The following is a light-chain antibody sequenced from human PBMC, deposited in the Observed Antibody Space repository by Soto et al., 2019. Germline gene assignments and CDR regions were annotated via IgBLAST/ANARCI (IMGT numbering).Light chain of an antibody. CDR1: SSDVGSYNL. CDR3: CSYAGSSTHMV. J-gene: IGLJ2*01. V-gene: IGLV2-23*01. CDR2: EGS. Sequence: QSVLTQPASVSGSPGQSITISCTGTSSDVGSYNLVSWYQQHPGKAPKLMIYEGSKRPSGVSNRFSGSKSGNTASLTISGLQPEDEADYYCCSYAGSSTHMVFGGGTKLTVL.